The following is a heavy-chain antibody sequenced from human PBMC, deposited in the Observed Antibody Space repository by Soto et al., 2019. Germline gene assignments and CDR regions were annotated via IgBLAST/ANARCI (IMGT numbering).Heavy chain of an antibody. V-gene: IGHV3-15*01. CDR3: TTAVRTVTTAY. J-gene: IGHJ4*02. CDR2: IKSKTEGGTT. CDR1: GFTFSNAW. D-gene: IGHD4-17*01. Sequence: ESGGGLVKPGGSLRLSCAASGFTFSNAWMSWVRQAPGKGLEWVGRIKSKTEGGTTYDAGPVKGRFIISRDDSKNTLYLQMTSLKTEDTAVYYCTTAVRTVTTAYWGQGTLVTVSS.